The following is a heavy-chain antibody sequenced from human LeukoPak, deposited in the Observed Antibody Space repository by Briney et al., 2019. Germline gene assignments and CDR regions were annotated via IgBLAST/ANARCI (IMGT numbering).Heavy chain of an antibody. D-gene: IGHD6-19*01. J-gene: IGHJ4*02. CDR3: ARATYSSGWYFLPPNDY. CDR1: GFTFRDYG. V-gene: IGHV3-30*02. Sequence: GGSLRLSCATSGFTFRDYGMHWVRQAPGKGLEWMAFIRFDGSKENYADSVKGRFTISRDNSKNTLYVQMNSLTADDTAVYYCARATYSSGWYFLPPNDYWGQGTLVTVSS. CDR2: IRFDGSKE.